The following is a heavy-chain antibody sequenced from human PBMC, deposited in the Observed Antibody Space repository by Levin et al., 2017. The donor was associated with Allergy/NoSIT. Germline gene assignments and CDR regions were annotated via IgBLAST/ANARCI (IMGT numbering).Heavy chain of an antibody. V-gene: IGHV1-46*01. CDR3: ARPYSSGWLF. CDR1: GGTFSSYY. D-gene: IGHD6-19*01. CDR2: VNPSGGST. Sequence: GESLKISCKASGGTFSSYYMHWVRQAPGQGLEWMGIVNPSGGSTTYAQKFQGRVTMTRDTSTSTFYMELSSLRSEDTAVYYCARPYSSGWLFWGQGTLVTVSS. J-gene: IGHJ4*02.